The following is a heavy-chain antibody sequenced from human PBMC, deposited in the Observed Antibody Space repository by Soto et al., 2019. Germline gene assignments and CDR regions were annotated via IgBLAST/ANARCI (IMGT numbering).Heavy chain of an antibody. CDR3: AKATQSTVNTSDY. Sequence: GGSLRLSCAASGSTFSSYGMHWVRQAPGKGLEWVAVISYDGSNKYYADSVKGRFTISRDNSKNTLYLQMNSLRAEDTAVYYCAKATQSTVNTSDYWGQGTLVTVYS. CDR1: GSTFSSYG. J-gene: IGHJ4*02. CDR2: ISYDGSNK. V-gene: IGHV3-30*18. D-gene: IGHD4-4*01.